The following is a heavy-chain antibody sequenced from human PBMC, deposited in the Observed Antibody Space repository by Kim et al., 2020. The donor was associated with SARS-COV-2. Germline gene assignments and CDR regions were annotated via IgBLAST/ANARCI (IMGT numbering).Heavy chain of an antibody. D-gene: IGHD1-1*01. Sequence: SKYYAGAVKGRFTISRDNSKNTLYLQMNSLRAEDTAVYYCAKGWNGYFDYWGQGTLVTVSS. J-gene: IGHJ4*02. V-gene: IGHV3-23*01. CDR2: SK. CDR3: AKGWNGYFDY.